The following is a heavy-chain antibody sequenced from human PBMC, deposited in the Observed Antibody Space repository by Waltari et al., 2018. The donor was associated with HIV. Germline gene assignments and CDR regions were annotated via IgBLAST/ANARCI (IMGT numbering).Heavy chain of an antibody. CDR2: IKQDGGQQ. V-gene: IGHV3-7*01. CDR3: ARYNDDGGGFDS. J-gene: IGHJ4*02. CDR1: GFSFSDSW. Sequence: EVQLVESGGGLVQPGGSLRLSCAASGFSFSDSWMSWVRPAPGKGLEWVAIIKQDGGQQYYVGSVRGRFTISRDNAKTSMSVQMNSLRAEDTAVYYCARYNDDGGGFDSWGQGTLVTVSS. D-gene: IGHD1-20*01.